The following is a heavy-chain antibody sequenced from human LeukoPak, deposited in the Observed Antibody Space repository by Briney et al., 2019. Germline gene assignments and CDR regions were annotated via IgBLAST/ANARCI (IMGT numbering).Heavy chain of an antibody. Sequence: GGSLRLSCAASGFTFSSYSLIWVRQAPGKGLEWVSSISSSSSYIYYADSVEGRYTISRDNAKNSLFLQMNDLRAEDTAVYYCAREGGAYFDYWGQGTLVTVSS. CDR3: AREGGAYFDY. J-gene: IGHJ4*02. CDR2: ISSSSSYI. V-gene: IGHV3-21*06. CDR1: GFTFSSYS.